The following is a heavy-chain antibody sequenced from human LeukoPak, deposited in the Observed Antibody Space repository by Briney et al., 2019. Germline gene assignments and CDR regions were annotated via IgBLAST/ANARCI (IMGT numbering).Heavy chain of an antibody. CDR1: GFTFSSYW. CDR3: AKDGGAD. CDR2: INQDGSEK. J-gene: IGHJ4*02. Sequence: GGSLRLSCAASGFTFSSYWMSWVRQAPGKGLEWVANINQDGSEKNYVDSVKGRFIISRDNAENSLDLQMNSLRAEDTAVYYCAKDGGADWGQGTLVTVSS. D-gene: IGHD3-3*01. V-gene: IGHV3-7*01.